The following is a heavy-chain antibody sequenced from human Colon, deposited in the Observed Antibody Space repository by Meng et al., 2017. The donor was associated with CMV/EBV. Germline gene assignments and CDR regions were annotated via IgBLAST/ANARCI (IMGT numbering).Heavy chain of an antibody. CDR3: ARGGGFLHGSMVHFDS. CDR2: INHRGSI. CDR1: GGSLSGYQ. Sequence: SETLSLTCAVSGGSLSGYQWNWIRQSPGNGLEWIGEINHRGSINYKPSLGSRVTISVDRSKNQFSLRLSSVTAADTAVYYCARGGGFLHGSMVHFDSWGQGTLVPSPQ. D-gene: IGHD3-16*01. J-gene: IGHJ4*02. V-gene: IGHV4-34*01.